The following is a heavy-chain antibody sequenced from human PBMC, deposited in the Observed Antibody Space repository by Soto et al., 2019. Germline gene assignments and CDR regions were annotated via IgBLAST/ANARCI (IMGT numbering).Heavy chain of an antibody. Sequence: EVQVVESGGGLVQPGGSLKLSCAASGFTFSASALHWFRQASGKGLEWIGRIRSKPNNYATAYAASLKGRFTISRDDSKSTAYLQMNSLETEDTAVYYCTRHLADFWGQGTLVTVSS. J-gene: IGHJ4*02. CDR1: GFTFSASA. V-gene: IGHV3-73*01. CDR2: IRSKPNNYAT. CDR3: TRHLADF.